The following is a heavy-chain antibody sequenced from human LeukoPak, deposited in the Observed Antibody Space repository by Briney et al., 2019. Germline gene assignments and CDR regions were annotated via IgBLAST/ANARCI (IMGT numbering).Heavy chain of an antibody. CDR2: LYSGGNR. V-gene: IGHV3-53*01. D-gene: IGHD1-26*01. J-gene: IGHJ4*02. Sequence: GGSLRLSCEASGFTVSTNYMSWVRQAPGKGLEWVSTLYSGGNRYYADSVRGRFTISRDDSRNTLFLQMNNLRVEDTAMYYCARESGDRPGLPGRWGQGTLVTVSS. CDR1: GFTVSTNY. CDR3: ARESGDRPGLPGR.